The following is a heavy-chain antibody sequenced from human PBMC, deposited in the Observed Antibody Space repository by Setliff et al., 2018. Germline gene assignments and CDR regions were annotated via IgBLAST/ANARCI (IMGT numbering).Heavy chain of an antibody. V-gene: IGHV4-34*01. CDR1: GGSLSNYY. J-gene: IGHJ4*02. CDR2: XXXXXXX. CDR3: RFWDGYYKNDY. D-gene: IGHD3-3*01. Sequence: PSETLSLTCTVYGGSLSNYYWSWVRQPPGKGPEWIVEXXXXXXXXXXXXLKGRVTISVDTSKNQLSLKVNSVTVADTAVYFCRFWDGYYKNDYWGQGTRVTVS.